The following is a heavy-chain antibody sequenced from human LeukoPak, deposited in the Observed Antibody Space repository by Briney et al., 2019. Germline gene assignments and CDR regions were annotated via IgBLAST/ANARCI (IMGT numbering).Heavy chain of an antibody. J-gene: IGHJ4*02. CDR1: GFTFSSYS. Sequence: PGGSLRLSCAASGFTFSSYSMNWVRQAPGKGLAWVSSINSSSSYIYYADSVKGRFTISRDNAKNSLYLQMNSLRAEDTAVYHCARDDYGSGSFDYWGQGTLVTVSS. V-gene: IGHV3-21*04. CDR3: ARDDYGSGSFDY. CDR2: INSSSSYI. D-gene: IGHD3-10*01.